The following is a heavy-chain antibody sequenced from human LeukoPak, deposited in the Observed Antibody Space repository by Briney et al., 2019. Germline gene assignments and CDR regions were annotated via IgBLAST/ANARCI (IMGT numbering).Heavy chain of an antibody. CDR1: GFNVNNAW. J-gene: IGHJ4*02. CDR2: IRSKIDGGAT. V-gene: IGHV3-15*07. CDR3: YTSITDY. D-gene: IGHD2-21*01. Sequence: GGSLRLSCAASGFNVNNAWMSWVRQAPGKGLEWVGRIRSKIDGGATDYAAPVKGRFTISRDDSKNTLYLQINSLRIEDTAMYYCYTSITDYWGQGTLVTVSS.